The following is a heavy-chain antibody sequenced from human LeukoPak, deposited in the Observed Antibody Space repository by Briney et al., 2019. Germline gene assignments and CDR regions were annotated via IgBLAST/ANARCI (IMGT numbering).Heavy chain of an antibody. J-gene: IGHJ5*02. Sequence: SVKVSCKASGGTFSIYAISWVRQAPGQGLEWMGRIIPILGIANYAQKFQGRVTITADKSTSTAYMELSSLRSEDTAVYYCAREDGVVPAAPTNWFDPWGQGTLITVSS. CDR3: AREDGVVPAAPTNWFDP. CDR1: GGTFSIYA. V-gene: IGHV1-69*04. CDR2: IIPILGIA. D-gene: IGHD2-2*01.